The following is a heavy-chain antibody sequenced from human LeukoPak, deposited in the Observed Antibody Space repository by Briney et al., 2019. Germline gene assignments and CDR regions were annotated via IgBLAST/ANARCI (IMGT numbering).Heavy chain of an antibody. CDR1: GYTFTSYY. Sequence: ASVKVSCKASGYTFTSYYIDWVRQAPGQGLERMGVINPSGGSTRYAQKFQGRVTMTGDPSTRTVYMELSSLTSDDTAVYYCARGTTDAYWGQGTPVNVSS. CDR2: INPSGGST. J-gene: IGHJ4*02. V-gene: IGHV1-46*01. D-gene: IGHD1-1*01. CDR3: ARGTTDAY.